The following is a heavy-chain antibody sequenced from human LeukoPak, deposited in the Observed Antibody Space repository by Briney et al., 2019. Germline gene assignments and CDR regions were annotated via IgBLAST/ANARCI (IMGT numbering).Heavy chain of an antibody. D-gene: IGHD2-15*01. CDR3: ARGLGYCSGGGCPRRAFDI. CDR2: ISSSGSTI. Sequence: GGSLRLSCAASGFTFSDYYMSWIRQAPGKGLEWVSFISSSGSTIYYADSMKGLFTISRDNAKNSVFLQMDSLRDEDTAVYYCARGLGYCSGGGCPRRAFDIWGQGTMVTVSS. J-gene: IGHJ3*02. V-gene: IGHV3-11*01. CDR1: GFTFSDYY.